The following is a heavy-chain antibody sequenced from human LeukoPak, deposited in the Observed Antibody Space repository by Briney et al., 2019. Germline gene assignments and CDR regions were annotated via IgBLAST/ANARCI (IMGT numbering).Heavy chain of an antibody. V-gene: IGHV4-30-2*01. CDR1: GGSISSDDYS. J-gene: IGHJ4*02. Sequence: PSQTLSLTCAVSGGSISSDDYSWSWIRQPPGKGLEWIGYIYHSGSTYYNPSLKSQVTISVDRSKNQFSLKLSTVTAADTAVYYCARSLKLRGTTFDYWGQGTLVTVSS. D-gene: IGHD2/OR15-2a*01. CDR2: IYHSGST. CDR3: ARSLKLRGTTFDY.